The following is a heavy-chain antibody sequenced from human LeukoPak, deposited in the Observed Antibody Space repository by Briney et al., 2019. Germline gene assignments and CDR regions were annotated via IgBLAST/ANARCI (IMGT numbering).Heavy chain of an antibody. CDR3: AKAAMVRGVTYFDY. Sequence: PGGSLRLSCAASGFTFSSYSMNWVRQAPGKGLEWVSYISSSSSTIYYADSVKGRSTISRDNAKNSLYLQMNSLRAEDTAVYHRAKAAMVRGVTYFDYWGQGTLVTVSS. CDR1: GFTFSSYS. V-gene: IGHV3-48*01. D-gene: IGHD3-10*01. J-gene: IGHJ4*02. CDR2: ISSSSSTI.